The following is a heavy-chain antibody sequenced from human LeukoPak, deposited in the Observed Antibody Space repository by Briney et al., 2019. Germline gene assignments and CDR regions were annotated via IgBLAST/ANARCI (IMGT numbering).Heavy chain of an antibody. CDR2: IYTSGST. D-gene: IGHD6-13*01. CDR3: ARQYSSSWYGNWFDP. Sequence: SETLSLTCTVSGGSISSCYWSWIRQPPGKGLEWIGYIYTSGSTNYNPSLKSRVTISVDTSKNQFSLKLSSVTAADTAVYYCARQYSSSWYGNWFDPWGQGTLVTVSS. J-gene: IGHJ5*02. CDR1: GGSISSCY. V-gene: IGHV4-4*09.